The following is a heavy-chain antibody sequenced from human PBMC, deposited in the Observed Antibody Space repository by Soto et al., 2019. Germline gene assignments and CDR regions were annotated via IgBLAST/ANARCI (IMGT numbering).Heavy chain of an antibody. D-gene: IGHD6-19*01. CDR2: ISYDGSNK. V-gene: IGHV3-30*04. J-gene: IGHJ4*02. Sequence: GGSLRLSCAASGFTFSSYAMHWVRQAPGKGLEWVAVISYDGSNKYYADSVKGRFTISRDNSKNTLYLQMNSLRAEDTAVYYCAKARQWLVRDPLPPRGYWGQGTLVTVSS. CDR1: GFTFSSYA. CDR3: AKARQWLVRDPLPPRGY.